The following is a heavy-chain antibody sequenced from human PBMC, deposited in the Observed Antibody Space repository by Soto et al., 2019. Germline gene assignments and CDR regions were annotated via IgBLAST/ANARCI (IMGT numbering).Heavy chain of an antibody. J-gene: IGHJ4*02. V-gene: IGHV1-18*04. CDR3: ARDDCTNGVCYIGY. CDR1: GYSFISYG. CDR2: INAYNGYT. Sequence: ASVRVSCKASGYSFISYGINWVRQAPGQGLEWMGWINAYNGYTNYAQKLQGRVTLTADTSTSTAYMELRSLRSDDTAVYFCARDDCTNGVCYIGYWGQGTLVTVSS. D-gene: IGHD2-8*01.